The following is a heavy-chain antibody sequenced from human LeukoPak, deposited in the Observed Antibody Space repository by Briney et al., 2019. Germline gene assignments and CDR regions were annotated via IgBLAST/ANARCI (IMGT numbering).Heavy chain of an antibody. D-gene: IGHD3-22*01. V-gene: IGHV3-33*06. J-gene: IGHJ4*02. Sequence: GGSLRLSCAASGLTFSSYGMHWVRQAPGKGLEWVAVIWYDGSNKYYADSVKGRFTISRDNSKNTLYLQMNSLRAEDTAVYYCAKGPHTQDYYDSSGYYYDYWGQGTLVTVSS. CDR1: GLTFSSYG. CDR3: AKGPHTQDYYDSSGYYYDY. CDR2: IWYDGSNK.